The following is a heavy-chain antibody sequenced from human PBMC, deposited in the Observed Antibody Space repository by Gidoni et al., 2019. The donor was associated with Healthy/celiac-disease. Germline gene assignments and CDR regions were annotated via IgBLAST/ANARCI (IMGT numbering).Heavy chain of an antibody. CDR2: ISYDGSNK. CDR3: ANSLLHEPYFDY. D-gene: IGHD2-15*01. CDR1: GFTSSSYA. V-gene: IGHV3-30*04. Sequence: QVQLVESGGGVVQPGRSLRLSCAASGFTSSSYAMHWVRQAPGKGLEWVAVISYDGSNKYYADSVKGRFTISRDNSKNTLYLQMNSLRAEDTAVYYCANSLLHEPYFDYWGQGTLVTVSS. J-gene: IGHJ4*02.